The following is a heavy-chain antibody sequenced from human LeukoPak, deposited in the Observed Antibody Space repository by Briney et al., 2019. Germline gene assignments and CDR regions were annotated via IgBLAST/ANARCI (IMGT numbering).Heavy chain of an antibody. D-gene: IGHD3-22*01. V-gene: IGHV3-23*01. CDR2: ISGSGGST. CDR3: AKAHYYDSSGYYYYYYYWTS. CDR1: GFTFSSYS. Sequence: GGSLRLSCAASGFTFSSYSMSWVRQAPGRGREWVSAISGSGGSTYYADSVKGRFTISRDNSKNTLYLQMNSLRAEDTAVYYCAKAHYYDSSGYYYYYYYWTSGAKGPRSPSP. J-gene: IGHJ6*03.